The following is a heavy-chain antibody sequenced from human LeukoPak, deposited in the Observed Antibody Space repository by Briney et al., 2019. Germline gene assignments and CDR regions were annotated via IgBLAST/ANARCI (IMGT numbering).Heavy chain of an antibody. CDR3: ARVRDDYFFDY. D-gene: IGHD3-3*01. Sequence: SETLSLTCTVSGDSISTSGYYWSWIRQHPGTGLEWIAYIHYIGNTYYNPSLESRVTMSVDTSSDQFSLNVASVTAADTAIYYCARVRDDYFFDYWGQGILVTVSS. J-gene: IGHJ4*02. CDR1: GDSISTSGYY. CDR2: IHYIGNT. V-gene: IGHV4-31*03.